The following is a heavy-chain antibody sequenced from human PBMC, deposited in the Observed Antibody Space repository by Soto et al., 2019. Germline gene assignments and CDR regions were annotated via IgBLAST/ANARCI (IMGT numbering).Heavy chain of an antibody. J-gene: IGHJ4*02. D-gene: IGHD3-10*01. CDR2: IIPILGIA. V-gene: IGHV1-69*04. CDR3: ARDLEFCGSGSYYNLCSLKTKPDY. CDR1: GGTFSSYT. Sequence: SVKVSCKASGGTFSSYTISWVRQAPGQGLEWMGRIIPILGIANYAQKFQGRVTITADKSTSTAYMELRSLRSDDTAVYYCARDLEFCGSGSYYNLCSLKTKPDYWGQGTLVTVSS.